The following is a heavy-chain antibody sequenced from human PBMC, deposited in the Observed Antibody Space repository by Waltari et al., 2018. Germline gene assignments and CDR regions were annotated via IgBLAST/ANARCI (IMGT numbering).Heavy chain of an antibody. V-gene: IGHV3-74*01. Sequence: EVQLVESGGGLVQPGGSLRLSCAASGFTFSSYWMHWVRQAPGKGLVWASRINSDGSSTSYSDSVKGRFTISRDNAKNTLYLQMNSLRAEDTAVYYCARSYYYDSSGYYTNAFDIWGQGTMVTVSS. D-gene: IGHD3-22*01. J-gene: IGHJ3*02. CDR1: GFTFSSYW. CDR2: INSDGSST. CDR3: ARSYYYDSSGYYTNAFDI.